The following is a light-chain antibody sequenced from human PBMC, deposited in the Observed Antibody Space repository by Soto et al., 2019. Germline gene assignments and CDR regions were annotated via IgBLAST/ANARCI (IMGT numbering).Light chain of an antibody. CDR1: QGISSS. V-gene: IGKV1-9*01. Sequence: DIQLTQSPSFLSASVGDRVTITCRASQGISSSLAWYHQKPGKAPKLLIYAASTLESGVPSRFSGSESGTEFSLTISSLQPEDSATYYCQHLNSYLRATFGQATKLEIK. J-gene: IGKJ2*01. CDR3: QHLNSYLRAT. CDR2: AAS.